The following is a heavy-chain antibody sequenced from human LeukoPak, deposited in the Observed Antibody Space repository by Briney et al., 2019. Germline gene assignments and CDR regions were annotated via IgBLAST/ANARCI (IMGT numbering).Heavy chain of an antibody. V-gene: IGHV4-59*08. CDR3: ARGFIAARPGWFDP. CDR2: IYYSGST. J-gene: IGHJ5*02. CDR1: GGSISSYY. D-gene: IGHD6-6*01. Sequence: SETLSLTCTVSGGSISSYYWSWIRQPPGKGLEWIGYIYYSGSTNYNPSLKSRVTISVDTSKNQFSLKLSSVTAADTAVYYCARGFIAARPGWFDPWGQGTLVTVSS.